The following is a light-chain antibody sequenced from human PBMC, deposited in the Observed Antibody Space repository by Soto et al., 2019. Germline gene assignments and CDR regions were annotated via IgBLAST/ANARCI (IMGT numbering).Light chain of an antibody. V-gene: IGKV3-20*01. Sequence: EIVLTQSPGTLSLSPGERATLSCGASQSVSSSYLAWYQQKPGQAPRLLIYGASRRATGIPDRFSGRGSGTDITLTISRLEPADFAVYYCQQYDSSPYTFGQGTKLEI. CDR1: QSVSSSY. J-gene: IGKJ2*01. CDR2: GAS. CDR3: QQYDSSPYT.